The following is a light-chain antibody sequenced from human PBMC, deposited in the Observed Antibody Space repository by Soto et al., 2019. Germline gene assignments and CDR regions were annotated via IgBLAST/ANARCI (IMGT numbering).Light chain of an antibody. V-gene: IGLV2-14*01. CDR1: SSDVGGYNY. CDR3: SSYTSSSTQV. CDR2: DVS. J-gene: IGLJ1*01. Sequence: QSALTQPASVSGSPGQSITISCTGTSSDVGGYNYVSWYQQHPGKAPKLMIYDVSTRPSGVSNRFSGSKSGNTASLTISGLQAEYEADYYGSSYTSSSTQVFGTGTKLTVL.